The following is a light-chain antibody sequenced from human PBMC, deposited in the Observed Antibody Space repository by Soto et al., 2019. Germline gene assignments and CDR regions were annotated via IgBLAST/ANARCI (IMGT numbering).Light chain of an antibody. V-gene: IGKV3-15*01. CDR1: QGIKDY. J-gene: IGKJ4*01. Sequence: EIVMTQSPASLSVSPGERATLSCRASQGIKDYVAWFQQKPGQAPRLLIYGASTRATAIPARFSGSGSGTQFTLTISRLEPEDFAVYFCQQYGSSPLTFGGGTKVDIK. CDR2: GAS. CDR3: QQYGSSPLT.